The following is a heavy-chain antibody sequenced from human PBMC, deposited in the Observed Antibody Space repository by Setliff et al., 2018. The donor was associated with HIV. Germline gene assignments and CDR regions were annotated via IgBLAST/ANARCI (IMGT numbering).Heavy chain of an antibody. CDR2: IYSDDYT. CDR1: GFNVNNKY. J-gene: IGHJ4*02. CDR3: ARDWRHGYDLNFDY. Sequence: GGSLRLSCAASGFNVNNKYMSWVRQAPGKGLEWVSIIYSDDYTKYADSLKGRFTISRDTSKNTLYIQTNSLRAEDTAMYYCARDWRHGYDLNFDYWGQGTLVTVSS. V-gene: IGHV3-66*01. D-gene: IGHD5-12*01.